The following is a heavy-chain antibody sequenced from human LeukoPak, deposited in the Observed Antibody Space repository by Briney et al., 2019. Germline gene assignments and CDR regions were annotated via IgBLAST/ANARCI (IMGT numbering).Heavy chain of an antibody. Sequence: ASVKVSCKASGYAFTTYPMNWVRQAPGQGLEWMGWINTNTGNPTYAQGFTGRFVFSLDTSVSTAYLQISSLKADDTAVYYCARDPYTSSSWYRGRANNWFDPWGQGTLVTVSS. V-gene: IGHV7-4-1*02. CDR2: INTNTGNP. CDR3: ARDPYTSSSWYRGRANNWFDP. J-gene: IGHJ5*02. D-gene: IGHD6-13*01. CDR1: GYAFTTYP.